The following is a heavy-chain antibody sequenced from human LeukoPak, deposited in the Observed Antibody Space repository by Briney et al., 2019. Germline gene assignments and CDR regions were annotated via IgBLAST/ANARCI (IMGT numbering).Heavy chain of an antibody. CDR1: GYTFTGYD. CDR2: IHPNSGGT. V-gene: IGHV1-2*02. CDR3: ARGFLGGI. Sequence: ALVKVSCKASGYTFTGYDMHRVRQAPGQGLGWMGWIHPNSGGTNYAQKFQGRVTMTRDTSISTAYMELSRLRSDDTAVYYCARGFLGGIWGQGTMVTVSS. D-gene: IGHD3-3*01. J-gene: IGHJ3*02.